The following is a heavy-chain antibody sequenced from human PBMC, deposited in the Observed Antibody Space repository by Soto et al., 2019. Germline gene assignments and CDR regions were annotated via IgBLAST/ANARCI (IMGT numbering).Heavy chain of an antibody. CDR2: IYPGDSDT. CDR1: GYDFTSYW. CDR3: ARGYCTTTICDPWFDP. Sequence: PGQSLKISCTGSGYDFTSYWIAWVRQMPGKGLEWMGIIYPGDSDTRYSPSFQGQVTISADKSITTAYLQWSSLKASDTAMYYCARGYCTTTICDPWFDPWGQGTLVTVSS. J-gene: IGHJ5*02. V-gene: IGHV5-51*01. D-gene: IGHD2-2*01.